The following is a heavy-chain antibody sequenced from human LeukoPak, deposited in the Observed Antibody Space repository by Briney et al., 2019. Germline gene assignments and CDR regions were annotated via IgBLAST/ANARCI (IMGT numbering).Heavy chain of an antibody. D-gene: IGHD2-21*01. V-gene: IGHV4-59*08. CDR1: GGSISSYY. CDR2: IYYSGST. CDR3: ARPRVMGAFDI. Sequence: SETLSLTCTVSGGSISSYYWSWIRQPPGKGLEWIGYIYYSGSTNYNPSLKGRVTISVDTSKNQFSLKLSSVTAADTAVYYCARPRVMGAFDIWGQGTMVTVSS. J-gene: IGHJ3*02.